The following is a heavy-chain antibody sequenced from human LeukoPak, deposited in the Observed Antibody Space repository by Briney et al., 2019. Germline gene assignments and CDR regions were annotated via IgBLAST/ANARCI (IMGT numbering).Heavy chain of an antibody. V-gene: IGHV3-23*01. CDR3: AKDLQDRSGYYEGFDF. CDR1: GFTFSSYA. J-gene: IGHJ4*02. D-gene: IGHD3-22*01. CDR2: ISGSGGYT. Sequence: PGGSLRLSCAASGFTFSSYAMSWVRQAPGKGLEWVSAISGSGGYTYYADSVKGRFTISRDNSKNTLYLRMNRLRVEDTAVYYCAKDLQDRSGYYEGFDFWGQGTLVTVSA.